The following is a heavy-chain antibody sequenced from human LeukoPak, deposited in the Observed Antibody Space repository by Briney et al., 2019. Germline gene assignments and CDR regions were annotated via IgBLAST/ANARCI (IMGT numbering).Heavy chain of an antibody. V-gene: IGHV1-3*04. D-gene: IGHD3-9*01. CDR1: GYTFTTYA. CDR2: INTCNGNT. J-gene: IGHJ6*04. Sequence: GASVKVSCKASGYTFTTYALNWLRQAPGQRPEWMEWINTCNGNTLYSQKFQGRVIMTRDTSASTAYMELSRLRSEDTAVYYCARNHDILTGSGYNYYGMDVWGKGTTVTVSS. CDR3: ARNHDILTGSGYNYYGMDV.